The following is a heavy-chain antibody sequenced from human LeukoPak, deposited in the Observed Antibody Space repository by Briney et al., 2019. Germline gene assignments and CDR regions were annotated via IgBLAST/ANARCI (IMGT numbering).Heavy chain of an antibody. D-gene: IGHD6-13*01. CDR1: GYTFPNYG. Sequence: ASVKVSCKASGYTFPNYGISWVRQAPGQGLEWMGWISTYNGDTNYAQKLQGRVAMTTDTSTNTAYMELRSLRSDDTAVYYCASDHLSIEAAGTRYWGQGTLVTVSS. CDR2: ISTYNGDT. CDR3: ASDHLSIEAAGTRY. J-gene: IGHJ4*02. V-gene: IGHV1-18*01.